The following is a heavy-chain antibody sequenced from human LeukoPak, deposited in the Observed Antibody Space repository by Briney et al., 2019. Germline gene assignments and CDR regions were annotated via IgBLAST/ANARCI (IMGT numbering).Heavy chain of an antibody. J-gene: IGHJ4*02. CDR1: GSRFTSFW. Sequence: THGESLKTPLKGLGSRFTSFWIAWVPQIPGKGLGWLGIIYPGDSDTRYSPSCQGPVTISADKSISTAYLQWSSLKASDTAMYYCARVRKSGTERHFDYWGQGTLVTVSS. V-gene: IGHV5-51*01. CDR2: IYPGDSDT. CDR3: ARVRKSGTERHFDY. D-gene: IGHD3-10*01.